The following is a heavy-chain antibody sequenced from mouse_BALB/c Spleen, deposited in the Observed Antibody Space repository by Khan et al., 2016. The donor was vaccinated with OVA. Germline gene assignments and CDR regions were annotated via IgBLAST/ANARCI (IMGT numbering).Heavy chain of an antibody. CDR2: ISYSGRT. Sequence: EVQLQESGPGLVKPSQSLSLTCTVTGYSITSDYAWNWIRQFPGNKLEWMGYISYSGRTSYNPSLKSRISITRDTSKHQFFLQLNSVDTEDTATYYCARSVTMTTVVATDFDYWGQGTTLTVSS. J-gene: IGHJ2*01. CDR3: ARSVTMTTVVATDFDY. V-gene: IGHV3-2*02. D-gene: IGHD1-1*01. CDR1: GYSITSDYA.